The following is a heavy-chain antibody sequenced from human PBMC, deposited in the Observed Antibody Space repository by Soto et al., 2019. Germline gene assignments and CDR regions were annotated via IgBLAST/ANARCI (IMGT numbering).Heavy chain of an antibody. CDR2: IYHSGST. V-gene: IGHV4-38-2*01. CDR3: ARDGYGYGYYYYGMDV. CDR1: GYSISSGYY. J-gene: IGHJ6*02. Sequence: SETLSLTCAVSGYSISSGYYWGWIRQPPGKGLEWIGSIYHSGSTYYNPSLKSRVTISVDTSKNQFSLKLSSVTAADTAVYYCARDGYGYGYYYYGMDVWGQGTTVTVSS. D-gene: IGHD5-18*01.